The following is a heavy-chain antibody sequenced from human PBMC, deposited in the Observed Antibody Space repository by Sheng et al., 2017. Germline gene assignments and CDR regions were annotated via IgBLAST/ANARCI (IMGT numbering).Heavy chain of an antibody. CDR1: GGSFSGYY. D-gene: IGHD5-18*01. J-gene: IGHJ5*02. CDR2: INHSGST. Sequence: QVQLQQWGAGLLKPSETLSLTCAVYGGSFSGYYWSWIRQPPGKGLEWIGEINHSGSTNYNPSLKSRVTISVDTSKNQFSLKLSSVTAADTAVYYCASYSRGYSYGYSDFSWFDPGAREPWSPSPQ. CDR3: ASYSRGYSYGYSDFSWFDP. V-gene: IGHV4-34*01.